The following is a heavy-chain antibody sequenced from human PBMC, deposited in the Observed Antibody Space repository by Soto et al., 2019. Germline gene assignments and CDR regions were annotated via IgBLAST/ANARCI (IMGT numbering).Heavy chain of an antibody. J-gene: IGHJ4*02. CDR2: ISASGDIT. D-gene: IGHD2-8*02. CDR1: GFTFSSYA. V-gene: IGHV3-23*01. CDR3: AKERTGGYIPVDY. Sequence: EVQLLESGGGLLQPGGSLRLSCGASGFTFSSYAMNWVRQAPGKGLEWVSSISASGDITYYADSVKGRFTISIDNSKNMVYVQLNRLTAEDTAVYWCAKERTGGYIPVDYWGQGALVTVSS.